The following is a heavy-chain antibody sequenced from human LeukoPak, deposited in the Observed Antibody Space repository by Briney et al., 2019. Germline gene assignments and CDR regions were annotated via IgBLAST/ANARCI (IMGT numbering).Heavy chain of an antibody. CDR1: GFTFNSYA. Sequence: GGSLRLSCAASGFTFNSYAMSWVRQAPGKGPEWVSTLSGSGGSTYYTDSVKGRFTISRDNSKNTLYLQMNSLRAEDSAVYYCAKDGSGRYPDAFDVWGQGTMVTVSS. D-gene: IGHD1-26*01. V-gene: IGHV3-23*01. J-gene: IGHJ3*01. CDR3: AKDGSGRYPDAFDV. CDR2: LSGSGGST.